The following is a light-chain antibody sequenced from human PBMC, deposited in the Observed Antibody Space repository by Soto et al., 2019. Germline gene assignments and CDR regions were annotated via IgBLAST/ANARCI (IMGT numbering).Light chain of an antibody. CDR1: QRLDSW. J-gene: IGKJ1*01. CDR3: QHYNDYSRV. CDR2: KAS. V-gene: IGKV1-5*03. Sequence: DIQMTQSPSTLSASIGERVTITCRAIQRLDSWLAWYQQQPGKAPKLLIYKASSLQTGVPSRFSGSGSGTEFTLTISSLQPDDFATYYCQHYNDYSRVFGQGTKVEIK.